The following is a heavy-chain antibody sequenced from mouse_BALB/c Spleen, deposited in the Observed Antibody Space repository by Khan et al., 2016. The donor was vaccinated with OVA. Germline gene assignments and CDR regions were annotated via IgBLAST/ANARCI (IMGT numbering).Heavy chain of an antibody. CDR1: GYTFSNYW. V-gene: IGHV1-7*01. Sequence: QVQLKESGAELAKPGASVKMSCKASGYTFSNYWIHWVKQRPGQGLEWIGYINPRSGYTSYTQTFNDKATLTTDKSSSTAYMQLSSLTSEDSAVYYCARDRIDYWGQGTTLTVSS. J-gene: IGHJ2*01. CDR2: INPRSGYT. CDR3: ARDRIDY.